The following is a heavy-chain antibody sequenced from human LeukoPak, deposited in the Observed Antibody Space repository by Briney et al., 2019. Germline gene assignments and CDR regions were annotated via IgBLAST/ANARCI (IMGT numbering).Heavy chain of an antibody. J-gene: IGHJ4*02. D-gene: IGHD3-10*01. CDR3: AKDGRAYGSGSYCYFDY. CDR1: GFTFSSYR. CDR2: IRYDGSNK. Sequence: GGSLSLSCAASGFTFSSYRMRWVRQAPGKGLEWVAYIRYDGSNKYYADSVKGRFTISGDNSKNTLYLQMNSLRAEDTAVYYCAKDGRAYGSGSYCYFDYWGQGTLVTVSS. V-gene: IGHV3-30*02.